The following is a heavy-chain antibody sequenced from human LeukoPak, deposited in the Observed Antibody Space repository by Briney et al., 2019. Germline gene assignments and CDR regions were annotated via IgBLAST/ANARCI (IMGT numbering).Heavy chain of an antibody. J-gene: IGHJ3*02. Sequence: SGTLSLTCAVSGGSISSSNWWSWVRQPPGKTLEWIGSIYPSGSTYYTPSLKSRVIILFDTAKNHFSLNLSSVTAADTAVYYCARSDGYGLVGIWGQGTMVTVSS. CDR2: IYPSGST. CDR1: GGSISSSNW. D-gene: IGHD3-10*01. V-gene: IGHV4-4*02. CDR3: ARSDGYGLVGI.